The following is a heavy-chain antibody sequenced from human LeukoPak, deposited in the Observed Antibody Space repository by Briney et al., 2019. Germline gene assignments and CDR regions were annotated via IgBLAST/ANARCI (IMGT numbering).Heavy chain of an antibody. CDR2: INHSGST. J-gene: IGHJ3*02. D-gene: IGHD3-22*01. V-gene: IGHV4-34*01. CDR3: ARLDYYDSSGYDGGDAFDI. Sequence: SETLSLTCAVYGGSFSGYYWSWIRQPPGKGLEWIGEINHSGSTNYNPSLKSRVTISVDTSKNQFSLKLSSVTAADTAVYYCARLDYYDSSGYDGGDAFDIWGQGTMVTVSS. CDR1: GGSFSGYY.